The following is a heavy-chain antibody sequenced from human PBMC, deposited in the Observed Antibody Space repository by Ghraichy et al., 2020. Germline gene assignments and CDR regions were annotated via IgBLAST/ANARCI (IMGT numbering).Heavy chain of an antibody. CDR1: GFTFSSYS. V-gene: IGHV3-21*01. D-gene: IGHD3-22*01. CDR2: ISSSSSYI. Sequence: GGSLRLSCAASGFTFSSYSMNWVRQAPGKGLEWVSSISSSSSYIYYADSVKGRFTISRDNAKNSLYLQMNSLRAEDTAVYYCARGDRSSNYYEGAFDIWGQGTMVTVSS. J-gene: IGHJ3*02. CDR3: ARGDRSSNYYEGAFDI.